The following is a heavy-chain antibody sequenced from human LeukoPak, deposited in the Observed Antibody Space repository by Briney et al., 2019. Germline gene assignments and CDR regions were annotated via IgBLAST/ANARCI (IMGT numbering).Heavy chain of an antibody. V-gene: IGHV1-69*04. CDR1: GGTFSSYA. D-gene: IGHD3-9*01. CDR3: ARDAYDILTGYYGAFDI. J-gene: IGHJ3*02. Sequence: SVKVSCKASGGTFSSYAISWVRQAPGQGLEWMGRIIPILGIANYAQKFQGRVTITADKSTSTAYMELSSLRSEDTAAYYCARDAYDILTGYYGAFDIWGQGTMVTVSS. CDR2: IIPILGIA.